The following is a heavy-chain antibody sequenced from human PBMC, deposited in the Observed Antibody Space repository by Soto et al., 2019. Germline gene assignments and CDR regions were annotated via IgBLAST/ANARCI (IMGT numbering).Heavy chain of an antibody. CDR3: ARPAADSNWFDP. CDR1: GYTFTSYD. CDR2: INAGNGNT. J-gene: IGHJ5*02. Sequence: ASVKVSCKASGYTFTSYDINWVRQATGQRLEWMGWINAGNGNTKYSQKFQGRVTITRDTSASTAYMELSSLRSEDTAVYYCARPAADSNWFDPWGQGTLVTVSS. D-gene: IGHD6-13*01. V-gene: IGHV1-3*01.